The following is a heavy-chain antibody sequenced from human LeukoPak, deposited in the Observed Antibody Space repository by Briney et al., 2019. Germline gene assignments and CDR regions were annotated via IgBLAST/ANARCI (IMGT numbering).Heavy chain of an antibody. CDR3: AREGYYDSSGYYPLDY. J-gene: IGHJ4*02. Sequence: GGSLRLSCAASGFTFSNYGVHWVRQAPGKGLEWVAVIWYDGTNKYYADSVKGRLTISRDNSKNTLYLQMNSLRAEDTAVYYCAREGYYDSSGYYPLDYWGQGTLVTVSS. V-gene: IGHV3-33*01. D-gene: IGHD3-22*01. CDR2: IWYDGTNK. CDR1: GFTFSNYG.